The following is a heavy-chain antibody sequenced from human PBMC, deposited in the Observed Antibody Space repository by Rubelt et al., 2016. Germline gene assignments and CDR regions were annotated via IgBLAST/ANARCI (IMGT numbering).Heavy chain of an antibody. D-gene: IGHD6-13*01. V-gene: IGHV4-39*01. Sequence: QLQLQESGPGLVKPSETLSLTCTVSGGSISSSSYYWGWIRQPPGKGLEWIGSISYSGSTYYNPSLKSRVTLFVDTSKNQVSLKLGSVTAAETAVYYCARGLFPGIAGRCCWGQGTLVTVSS. CDR1: GGSISSSSYY. J-gene: IGHJ4*02. CDR3: ARGLFPGIAGRCC. CDR2: ISYSGST.